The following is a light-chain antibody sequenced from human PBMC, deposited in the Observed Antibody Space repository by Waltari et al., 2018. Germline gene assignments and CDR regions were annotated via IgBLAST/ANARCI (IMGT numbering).Light chain of an antibody. CDR2: GAS. J-gene: IGKJ3*01. CDR3: QQYGSSPFT. V-gene: IGKV3-20*01. Sequence: IVLAQSPGTLSFSPGERATLSCRASQSVDSTYLAWYQQKPGQAPRLLISGASRRATGIPDRFSGSGSGADFTLTISRLEPEDFAVYYCQQYGSSPFTFGPGTKVDIK. CDR1: QSVDSTY.